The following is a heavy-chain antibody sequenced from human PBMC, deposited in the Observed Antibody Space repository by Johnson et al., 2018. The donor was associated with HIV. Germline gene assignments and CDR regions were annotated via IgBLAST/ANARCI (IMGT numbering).Heavy chain of an antibody. J-gene: IGHJ3*02. CDR1: GFTFSSYG. D-gene: IGHD1-7*01. V-gene: IGHV3-30*03. CDR2: ISYDGDNI. Sequence: QVQLVESGGGVVQPGRSLRLSCAASGFTFSSYGMHWVRQAPGKGLEWVAVISYDGDNIFYADSVKGRFTISRDNAKNSLYLQMNSLRAEDTAVYYCARESRAGLELRGHAFDIWGQGTMVTVSS. CDR3: ARESRAGLELRGHAFDI.